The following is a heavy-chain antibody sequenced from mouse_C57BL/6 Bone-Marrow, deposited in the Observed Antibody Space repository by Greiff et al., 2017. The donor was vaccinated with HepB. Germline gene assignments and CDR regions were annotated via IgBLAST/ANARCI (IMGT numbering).Heavy chain of an antibody. D-gene: IGHD1-1*01. CDR1: GYAFSSSW. CDR3: ASPYGSSYDYYAMDY. Sequence: QVQLQQSGPELVKPGASVKISCKASGYAFSSSWMNWVKQRPGKGLEWIGRIYPGDGDTNYNGKFKGKATLTADKSSSTAYMQLSSLTSEDSAVYFCASPYGSSYDYYAMDYWGQGTSVTVSS. CDR2: IYPGDGDT. V-gene: IGHV1-82*01. J-gene: IGHJ4*01.